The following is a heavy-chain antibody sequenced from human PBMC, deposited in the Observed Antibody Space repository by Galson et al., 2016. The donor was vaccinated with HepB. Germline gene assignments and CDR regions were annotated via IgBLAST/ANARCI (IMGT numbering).Heavy chain of an antibody. J-gene: IGHJ5*02. Sequence: SLRLSCAVSGFTVSNNYMSWVRQAPGRGLEWVSLIHSGGTTYYADSVKGRFTISRDNSKNTLYLHMNSLRAEDTAVYYCARDAEYCGPTTCHSGWFDPWGQGTLDTV. V-gene: IGHV3-53*01. CDR2: IHSGGTT. CDR1: GFTVSNNY. D-gene: IGHD2-21*01. CDR3: ARDAEYCGPTTCHSGWFDP.